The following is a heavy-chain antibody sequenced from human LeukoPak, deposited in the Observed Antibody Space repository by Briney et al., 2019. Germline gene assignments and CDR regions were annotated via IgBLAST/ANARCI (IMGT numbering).Heavy chain of an antibody. J-gene: IGHJ4*02. CDR1: GFTFSSCG. D-gene: IGHD3-22*01. CDR2: IWYEGSNK. V-gene: IGHV3-33*01. Sequence: GVCLRLSCAASGFTFSSCGMHWVRQAPGKGLEWVSVIWYEGSNKYYADSVKGRFPISRDNSKNTLYLQMNSLRAEDTAVYYCARGPHSIYDSSGYYLLPRLDYWGQGTLVTVSS. CDR3: ARGPHSIYDSSGYYLLPRLDY.